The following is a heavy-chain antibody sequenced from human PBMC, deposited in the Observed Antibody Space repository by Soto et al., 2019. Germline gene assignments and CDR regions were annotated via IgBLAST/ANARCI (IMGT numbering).Heavy chain of an antibody. D-gene: IGHD3-10*01. CDR3: ARRYGSAFDF. V-gene: IGHV4-59*01. J-gene: IGHJ3*01. Sequence: SETLSLTCTVSGGSISSYYWSWIRQPPGKGLEWIGYIYYSGSTNYNPSLKSRVTISVDTSKNQFSLKLSSVTAADTAVYYCARRYGSAFDFWGQGIMVTVSS. CDR1: GGSISSYY. CDR2: IYYSGST.